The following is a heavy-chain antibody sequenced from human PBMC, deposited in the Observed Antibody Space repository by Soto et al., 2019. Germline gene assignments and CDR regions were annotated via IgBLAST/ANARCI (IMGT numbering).Heavy chain of an antibody. CDR1: GGSISSYY. V-gene: IGHV4-4*07. CDR2: IYTSGGT. J-gene: IGHJ6*02. D-gene: IGHD6-13*01. CDR3: AGQQLALSYYYYYYGMDV. Sequence: PSETLSLTCTVSGGSISSYYWSWIRQPAGKGLEWIGRIYTSGGTNYNPSLKSRVTMSVDTSKNQFSLKLSSVTAADTAVYYCAGQQLALSYYYYYYGMDVWGQGTTVTVSS.